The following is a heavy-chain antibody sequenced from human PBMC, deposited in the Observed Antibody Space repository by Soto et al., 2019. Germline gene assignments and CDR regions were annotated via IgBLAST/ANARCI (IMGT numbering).Heavy chain of an antibody. Sequence: EVQLVESGGDLVQPGGSLRLSCAASGFTFRSYWIHWVRQVPGKGLLWVSRINPDGSSTNYADSVKGRFTISRDNAKNTVYLQMYRLRADATSVYYCTRAPIALWLRFAFWGQGTLVTVSS. J-gene: IGHJ4*02. CDR2: INPDGSST. V-gene: IGHV3-74*01. CDR1: GFTFRSYW. CDR3: TRAPIALWLRFAF. D-gene: IGHD3-10*01.